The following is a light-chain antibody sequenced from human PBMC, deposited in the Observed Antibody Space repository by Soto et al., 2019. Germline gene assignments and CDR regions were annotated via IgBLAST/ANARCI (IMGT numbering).Light chain of an antibody. Sequence: SPLSLPVTPGDPASISCRSSQILLHSNGYNYLDWYLQKPGQSPQLLIYLGSNRASGVPDRFSGSGSGTDFTLSISTVEAGDVGVYYCMQALQAPITFGQGTRLEIK. J-gene: IGKJ5*01. CDR2: LGS. V-gene: IGKV2-28*01. CDR3: MQALQAPIT. CDR1: QILLHSNGYNY.